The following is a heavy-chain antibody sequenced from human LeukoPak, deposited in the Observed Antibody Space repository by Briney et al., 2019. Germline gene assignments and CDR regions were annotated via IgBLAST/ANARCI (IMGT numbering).Heavy chain of an antibody. Sequence: SVKVSCKASGYTFTSYYMHWVRQAPGQGLEWMGAIFTIFGTANYVQKFQGRVTITADESTSTAYMELSSLRSEDTAVYYCATALEMATINPTPTFDYWGQGTLVTGSS. D-gene: IGHD5-24*01. CDR2: IFTIFGTA. J-gene: IGHJ4*02. V-gene: IGHV1-69*13. CDR1: GYTFTSYY. CDR3: ATALEMATINPTPTFDY.